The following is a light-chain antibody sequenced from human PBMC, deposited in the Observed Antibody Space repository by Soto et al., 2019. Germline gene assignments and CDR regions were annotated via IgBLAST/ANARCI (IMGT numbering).Light chain of an antibody. CDR1: GSNVGSYNF. CDR3: SSYTSISTYV. V-gene: IGLV2-11*01. J-gene: IGLJ1*01. CDR2: DVS. Sequence: QSVLTQPRSVSGSPGQSVTISCTGTGSNVGSYNFVSWYQQHPGKVPKLMIYDVSKRPSGVPDRFSGSKSGNTASLTISGLQAEDEADYYCSSYTSISTYVFGTGTKVTVL.